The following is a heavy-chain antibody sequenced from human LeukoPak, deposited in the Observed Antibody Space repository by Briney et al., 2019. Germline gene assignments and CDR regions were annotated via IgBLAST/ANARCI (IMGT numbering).Heavy chain of an antibody. J-gene: IGHJ3*02. D-gene: IGHD6-13*01. Sequence: GASLKISCKGSGYFFTSYWIGWGRQLRGKGVEWMGIIYPGDSDTRYSPSFQGQVTISADKSISTAYLQWSSLKASDTAMYYCARLGVGGAAAELDHDAFDIWGQGTMVTVSS. CDR2: IYPGDSDT. CDR3: ARLGVGGAAAELDHDAFDI. CDR1: GYFFTSYW. V-gene: IGHV5-51*01.